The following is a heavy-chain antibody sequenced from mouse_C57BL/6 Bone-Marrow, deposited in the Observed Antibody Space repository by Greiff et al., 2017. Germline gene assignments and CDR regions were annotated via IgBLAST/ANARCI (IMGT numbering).Heavy chain of an antibody. CDR1: GYTFTSYW. Sequence: QVQLQQPGAELVMPGASVKLSCKASGYTFTSYWMHWVKQRPGQGLEWIGEIDPSASYTNYNQKFKGKSTLTVDKSSSTAYMQLRSLTSEDSAVYYYAREYYGSSYGYAMDYWGQGTSVTVSS. V-gene: IGHV1-69*01. CDR2: IDPSASYT. D-gene: IGHD1-1*01. J-gene: IGHJ4*01. CDR3: AREYYGSSYGYAMDY.